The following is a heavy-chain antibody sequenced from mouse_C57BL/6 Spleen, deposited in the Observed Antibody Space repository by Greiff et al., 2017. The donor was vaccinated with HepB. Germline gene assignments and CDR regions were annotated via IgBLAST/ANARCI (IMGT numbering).Heavy chain of an antibody. CDR2: ISYDGSN. CDR1: GYSITSGYY. CDR3: AREELLSYFDY. J-gene: IGHJ2*01. Sequence: EVQLKESGPGLVKPSQSLSLTCSVTGYSITSGYYWNWIRQFPGNKLEWMGYISYDGSNNYNPSLKNRISITRDTSKNQFFLKLNSVTTEDTATYYCAREELLSYFDYWGQGTTLTVSS. V-gene: IGHV3-6*01. D-gene: IGHD2-12*01.